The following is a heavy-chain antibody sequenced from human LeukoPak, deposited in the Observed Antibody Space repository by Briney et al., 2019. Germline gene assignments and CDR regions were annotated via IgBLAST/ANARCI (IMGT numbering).Heavy chain of an antibody. CDR3: ARDVGYCSGGSCYSWFDP. CDR1: GFTFSSYG. J-gene: IGHJ5*02. Sequence: PGGSLRLSCAASGFTFSSYGMHCVRQAPGKGLEWVAVIWYDGSNKYYADFVKGRFTISRDNSKNTLYLQMNSLRAEDTAVYYCARDVGYCSGGSCYSWFDPWGQGTLVTVSS. D-gene: IGHD2-15*01. V-gene: IGHV3-33*01. CDR2: IWYDGSNK.